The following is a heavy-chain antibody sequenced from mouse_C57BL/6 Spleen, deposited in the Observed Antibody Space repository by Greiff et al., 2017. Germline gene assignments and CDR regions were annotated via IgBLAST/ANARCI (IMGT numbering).Heavy chain of an antibody. J-gene: IGHJ2*01. V-gene: IGHV7-3*01. CDR1: GFTFTDYY. CDR2: IRNKANGYTT. D-gene: IGHD4-1*01. CDR3: ARYRPNQYYFDY. Sequence: EVQVVESGGGLVQPGGSLSLSCAASGFTFTDYYMSWVRQPPGKALEWLGFIRNKANGYTTEYSASVKGRFTISRDNSQSILYLQMNALRAEDSATYYCARYRPNQYYFDYWGQGTTLTVSS.